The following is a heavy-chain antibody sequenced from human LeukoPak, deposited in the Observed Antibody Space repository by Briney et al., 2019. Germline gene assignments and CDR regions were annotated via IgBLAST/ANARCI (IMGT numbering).Heavy chain of an antibody. J-gene: IGHJ3*02. CDR1: GYTFTSYD. Sequence: ASVKVSCKASGYTFTSYDINWVRQATGQGLEWMGWMNPNSGSTGYAQKFQGRVTITRNTSISTAYMELSSLRSEDTAVYYCARGRSIKTTVTTERAFDIWGQGTMVTVSS. D-gene: IGHD4-17*01. V-gene: IGHV1-8*03. CDR2: MNPNSGST. CDR3: ARGRSIKTTVTTERAFDI.